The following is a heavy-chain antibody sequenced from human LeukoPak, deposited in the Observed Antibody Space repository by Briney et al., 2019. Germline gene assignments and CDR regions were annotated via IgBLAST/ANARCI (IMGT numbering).Heavy chain of an antibody. CDR3: AILGKDIVVVPAAPDAFDI. V-gene: IGHV1-2*02. J-gene: IGHJ3*02. D-gene: IGHD2-2*01. Sequence: GASLKVSCKASGCTFTGYYMYGVRHTPGQGREWRGWINLNSGGTNYAQKLKGRGSMTRDTSISTAYMELSRLSSDDTAVYYCAILGKDIVVVPAAPDAFDIWGHGKMVTVSS. CDR2: INLNSGGT. CDR1: GCTFTGYY.